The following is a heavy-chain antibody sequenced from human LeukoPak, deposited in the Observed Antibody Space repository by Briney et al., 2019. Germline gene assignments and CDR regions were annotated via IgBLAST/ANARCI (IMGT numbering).Heavy chain of an antibody. Sequence: SETLSLTCTVSIGSLNSYFWTWVRQPAGKGLEWIGRVSDTGRAYCNPSLESRVIISLDTSKNQFSLKVTSVTAADTAVYYCARGKEMTRTSGYYSFDFWGQGTLVSVSS. V-gene: IGHV4-4*07. J-gene: IGHJ4*02. CDR1: IGSLNSYF. D-gene: IGHD3-9*01. CDR2: VSDTGRA. CDR3: ARGKEMTRTSGYYSFDF.